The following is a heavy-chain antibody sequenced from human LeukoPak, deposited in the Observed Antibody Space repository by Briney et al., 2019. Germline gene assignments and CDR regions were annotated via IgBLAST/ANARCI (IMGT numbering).Heavy chain of an antibody. CDR3: ARGQTGIAAQPFDI. D-gene: IGHD6-13*01. CDR1: GFTFSDHY. V-gene: IGHV3-72*01. CDR2: IRNKANTYTT. J-gene: IGHJ3*02. Sequence: PGGSLRLSCAASGFTFSDHYMDWVRHAPGKGLEWVVRIRNKANTYTTEYAASVKGRFTISRDDSKNSLYLQMNSLKTEDTAVYYCARGQTGIAAQPFDIWGQGTRVTVSS.